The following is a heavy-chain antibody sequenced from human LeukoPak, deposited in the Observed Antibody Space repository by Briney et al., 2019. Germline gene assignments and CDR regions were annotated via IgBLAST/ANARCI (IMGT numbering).Heavy chain of an antibody. CDR1: GYIFTDYY. CDR3: ARTPVTVIRGVIEDGMDV. CDR2: IDPNTGRT. Sequence: GASVTVSCKPSGYIFTDYYLHWVRQAPGQGLEGMGWIDPNTGRTNYAENFQGRVTMTRDTSVSTAYMDLSRLGSDDTAVYYCARTPVTVIRGVIEDGMDVWGQGTTVTVSS. J-gene: IGHJ6*02. D-gene: IGHD3-10*01. V-gene: IGHV1-2*02.